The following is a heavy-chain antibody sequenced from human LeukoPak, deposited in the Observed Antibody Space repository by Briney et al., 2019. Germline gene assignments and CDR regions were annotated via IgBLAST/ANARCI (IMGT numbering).Heavy chain of an antibody. Sequence: GGSLRLSCAASGFTFSTYSMNWVRQAPGEGLEWVSYISSSSSTIYYADSVKGRFTISRDNAKNSLYLQMNSLRAEDTAVYYCARRDGYNTFYFEYWGQGTLVTVSS. V-gene: IGHV3-48*01. CDR2: ISSSSSTI. D-gene: IGHD5-24*01. CDR3: ARRDGYNTFYFEY. J-gene: IGHJ4*02. CDR1: GFTFSTYS.